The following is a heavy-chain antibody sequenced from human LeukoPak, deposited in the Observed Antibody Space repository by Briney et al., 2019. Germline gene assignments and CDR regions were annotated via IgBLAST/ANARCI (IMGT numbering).Heavy chain of an antibody. CDR3: ARGITTVRGVIITPIYYYYGMDV. V-gene: IGHV1-8*01. Sequence: ASVKVSCKASGYTFTSYDINWVRQATGQGLEWMGWMNPNSGNTGYAQKFQGRVTMTRNTSISTAYMELSSLRSEDTAVYYCARGITTVRGVIITPIYYYYGMDVWGQGTTVTVSS. J-gene: IGHJ6*02. CDR2: MNPNSGNT. D-gene: IGHD3-10*01. CDR1: GYTFTSYD.